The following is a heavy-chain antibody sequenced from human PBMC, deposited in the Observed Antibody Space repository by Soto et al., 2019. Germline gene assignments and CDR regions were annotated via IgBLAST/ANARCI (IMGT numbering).Heavy chain of an antibody. D-gene: IGHD3-22*01. J-gene: IGHJ4*02. V-gene: IGHV3-48*02. CDR1: GYTFSSYS. Sequence: VQLVQSGAEVKKPGTSVKVSCKTSGYTFSSYSMNWVRQAPGKGLEWVSYISRSGSTIYYAGSVRGRFSISRDNAENSLYLHMNSLRDEDTAVYYCARGHTSGHLFDYWGQGTLVTVSS. CDR2: ISRSGSTI. CDR3: ARGHTSGHLFDY.